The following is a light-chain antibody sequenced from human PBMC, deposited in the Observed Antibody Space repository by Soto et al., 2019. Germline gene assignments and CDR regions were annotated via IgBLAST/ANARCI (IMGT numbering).Light chain of an antibody. Sequence: SALTQPASVSGSPGQSITISCTGTSSDVGSYTLVSWYQQHPGKAPNLMVYEGSKRPSGVSNRVSGPKSGNTASLTISVLQAEDEADYDCCSYAGSSTDVFGTGTKVTGL. CDR2: EGS. CDR3: CSYAGSSTDV. J-gene: IGLJ1*01. V-gene: IGLV2-23*01. CDR1: SSDVGSYTL.